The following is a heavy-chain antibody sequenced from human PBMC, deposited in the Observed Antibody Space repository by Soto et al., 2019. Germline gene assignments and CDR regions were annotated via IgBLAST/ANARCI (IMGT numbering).Heavy chain of an antibody. CDR1: GYTFTGYY. D-gene: IGHD6-13*01. V-gene: IGHV1-2*04. J-gene: IGHJ1*01. Sequence: ASVKVSCKASGYTFTGYYMHWVRQAPGQGLEWMGWINPNSGGTNYAQKFQGWVTMTRDTSISTAYMELSRLRSDDTAVYYCARDVRASSSWFFKDRPKYFQHWGQGTLVTVSS. CDR3: ARDVRASSSWFFKDRPKYFQH. CDR2: INPNSGGT.